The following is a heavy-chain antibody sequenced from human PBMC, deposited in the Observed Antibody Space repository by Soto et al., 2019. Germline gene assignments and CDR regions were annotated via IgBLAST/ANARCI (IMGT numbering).Heavy chain of an antibody. CDR1: GYTFTSYY. J-gene: IGHJ6*02. CDR2: INPTGGST. CDR3: ARGDIVAIFGMDV. Sequence: PSVKVSCKASGYTFTSYYMHWVRQAPGQGLEWMGIINPTGGSTTYTQKLQGRVTMTTDTSTSTVYMELSSLRSEDTAVYYCARGDIVAIFGMDVWGQGTTVTVSS. V-gene: IGHV1-46*04. D-gene: IGHD5-12*01.